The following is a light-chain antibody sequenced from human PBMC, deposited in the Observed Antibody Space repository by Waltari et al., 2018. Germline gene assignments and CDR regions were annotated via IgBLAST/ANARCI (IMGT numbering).Light chain of an antibody. CDR3: LQDYSYPRT. V-gene: IGKV1-6*01. J-gene: IGKJ1*01. CDR2: AAS. Sequence: AIQMTQSPSSLSASIGDRVTITGRASQGIRNDLGWYQHKPGKVPKLLIYAASRLQSGVPSRFSGSGSGTDFTLTISSLQPEDFATYYCLQDYSYPRTFGQGTKVEI. CDR1: QGIRND.